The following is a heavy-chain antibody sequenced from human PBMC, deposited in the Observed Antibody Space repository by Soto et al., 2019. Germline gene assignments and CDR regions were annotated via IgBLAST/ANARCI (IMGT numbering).Heavy chain of an antibody. V-gene: IGHV3-23*01. D-gene: IGHD6-13*01. J-gene: IGHJ5*02. CDR2: ISSSGGNI. Sequence: AGGSLRLSCADSGFIFSNYAMSWVRQAPGKGLEWVSSISSSGGNIYYADSVKGRFTISRDNSKNTLYLQMNSLRAEDTAVYYCAKHFPPLTTAGDLNWFDPWGQGTLVTVS. CDR3: AKHFPPLTTAGDLNWFDP. CDR1: GFIFSNYA.